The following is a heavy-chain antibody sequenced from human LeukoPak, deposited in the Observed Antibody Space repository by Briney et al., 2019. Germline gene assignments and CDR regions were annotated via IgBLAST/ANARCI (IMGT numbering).Heavy chain of an antibody. CDR3: ARDMSPGIAVAGGRNY. D-gene: IGHD6-19*01. V-gene: IGHV3-21*01. Sequence: GGSLRLSCAASGFTFSSYSMNWVRQAPGKGLEWVSSISSSSSYIYYADSVKGRFTISRDNAKNSLYLQMNSLRAEDTAVYYCARDMSPGIAVAGGRNYCGHGTLVTVSS. J-gene: IGHJ4*01. CDR2: ISSSSSYI. CDR1: GFTFSSYS.